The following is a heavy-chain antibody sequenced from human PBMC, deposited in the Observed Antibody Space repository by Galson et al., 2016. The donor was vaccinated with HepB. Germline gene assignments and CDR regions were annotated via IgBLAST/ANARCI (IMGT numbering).Heavy chain of an antibody. CDR2: INTNTGNP. Sequence: SVKVSCKASGYTFRNYAMNWVRQAPGQGLEWMGWINTNTGNPTYAQGFTGRFVSSLDTSVSTAYLQISSLKAEDTAVYYCARVGTGRKFFYFDYWGQGTLVTVSS. D-gene: IGHD1-1*01. J-gene: IGHJ4*02. CDR3: ARVGTGRKFFYFDY. CDR1: GYTFRNYA. V-gene: IGHV7-4-1*02.